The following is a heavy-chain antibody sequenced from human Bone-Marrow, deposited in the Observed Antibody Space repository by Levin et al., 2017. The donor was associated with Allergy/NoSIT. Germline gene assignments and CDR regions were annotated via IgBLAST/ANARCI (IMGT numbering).Heavy chain of an antibody. J-gene: IGHJ2*01. CDR2: IYYSGTT. Sequence: SETLSLTCTVSGGSMSSSSYFWAWVRQPPGKGLEWIGMIYYSGTTYYNPSLKSRVTLSVDTSKNHFSLQLPSVTAADTAIYFCARLRRTNYWYFDLWGRGTLVTVSS. CDR1: GGSMSSSSYF. D-gene: IGHD2-8*01. CDR3: ARLRRTNYWYFDL. V-gene: IGHV4-39*02.